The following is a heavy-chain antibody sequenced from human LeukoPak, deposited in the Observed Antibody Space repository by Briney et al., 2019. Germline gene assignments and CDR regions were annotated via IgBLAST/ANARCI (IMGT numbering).Heavy chain of an antibody. J-gene: IGHJ6*03. Sequence: GSSVKVSCKASRDTFSSYGISWVRQAPGQGLEWMGRIIPNLNIANYAQRFQGRVTFTADKSATTAYMELSSLRSEDTAVYYCASNYCSSTSCQSDYYYYMDVWGKGTTVTVSS. V-gene: IGHV1-69*04. CDR1: RDTFSSYG. D-gene: IGHD2-2*01. CDR2: IIPNLNIA. CDR3: ASNYCSSTSCQSDYYYYMDV.